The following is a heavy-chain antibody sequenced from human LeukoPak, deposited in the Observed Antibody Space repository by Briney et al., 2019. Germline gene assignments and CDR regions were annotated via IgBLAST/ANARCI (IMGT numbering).Heavy chain of an antibody. Sequence: GRSLRLSCAASGFTFSSYAMHWVRQAPGKGLEWVAVISYDGSNKYYADSVKGRFTISRDNSKNTLYLQMNSLRAEDTAVYYCARVTYYYGSGSYYSPNYYYYYMDVWGKGTTVTVSS. CDR2: ISYDGSNK. D-gene: IGHD3-10*01. J-gene: IGHJ6*03. CDR1: GFTFSSYA. V-gene: IGHV3-30*04. CDR3: ARVTYYYGSGSYYSPNYYYYYMDV.